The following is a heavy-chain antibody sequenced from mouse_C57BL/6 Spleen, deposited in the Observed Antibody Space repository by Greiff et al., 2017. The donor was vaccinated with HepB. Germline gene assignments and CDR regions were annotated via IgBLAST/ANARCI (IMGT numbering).Heavy chain of an antibody. Sequence: EVKLQQSGPELVKPGASVKISCKASGYTFTDYYMNWVKQSHGKSLEWIGDINPNNGGTSYNQKFKGKATLTVDKSSSTAYMELRSLTSEDSAVYYCARGSYGNLYAMDYWGQGTSVTVSS. CDR3: ARGSYGNLYAMDY. V-gene: IGHV1-26*01. D-gene: IGHD2-1*01. CDR2: INPNNGGT. CDR1: GYTFTDYY. J-gene: IGHJ4*01.